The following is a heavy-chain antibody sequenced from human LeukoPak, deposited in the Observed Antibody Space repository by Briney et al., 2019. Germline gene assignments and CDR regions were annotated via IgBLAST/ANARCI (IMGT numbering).Heavy chain of an antibody. Sequence: GGSLRLSCAASGFTFSDYYMSWIRQAPGKGLEWVSYISSSGSTIYYADSVKGRFTISRGNAKNSLYLQMNSLRAEDTAVYYCAREGSDGYDSSGYYHDFDYWGQGTLVTVSS. CDR1: GFTFSDYY. CDR3: AREGSDGYDSSGYYHDFDY. J-gene: IGHJ4*02. D-gene: IGHD3-22*01. CDR2: ISSSGSTI. V-gene: IGHV3-11*01.